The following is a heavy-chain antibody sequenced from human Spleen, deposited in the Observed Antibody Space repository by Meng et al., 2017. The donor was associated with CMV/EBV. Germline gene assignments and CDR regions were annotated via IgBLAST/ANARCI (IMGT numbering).Heavy chain of an antibody. V-gene: IGHV3-21*01. CDR3: AREFGASTSSGYYYYGMDV. CDR1: GFIFSSYS. J-gene: IGHJ6*02. D-gene: IGHD6-6*01. CDR2: ISTTSDYI. Sequence: GGSLRLSCAASGFIFSSYSINWVRQAPGKGLVWVSSISTTSDYIYYADSVKGRFTISRDNAKNSLYLQMNSLRPEDTAVYYCAREFGASTSSGYYYYGMDVWGQGTTVTVSS.